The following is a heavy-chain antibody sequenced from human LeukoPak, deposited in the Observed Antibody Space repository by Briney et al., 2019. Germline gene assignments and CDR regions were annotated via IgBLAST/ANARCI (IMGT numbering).Heavy chain of an antibody. CDR2: ISSTSTYI. J-gene: IGHJ6*04. CDR3: ACLVGATQDV. CDR1: GFTFSSYG. V-gene: IGHV3-21*01. D-gene: IGHD1-26*01. Sequence: PGGSLRLSCAASGFTFSSYGMNWVCQAPGKGLEWVSSISSTSTYIYYADSVKGRFTISRDNAKNSLYLQMNSLRAEDTALYYCACLVGATQDVWGKGTTVIVSS.